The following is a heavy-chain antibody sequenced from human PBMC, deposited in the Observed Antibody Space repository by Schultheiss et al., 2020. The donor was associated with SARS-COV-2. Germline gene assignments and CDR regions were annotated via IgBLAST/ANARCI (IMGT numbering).Heavy chain of an antibody. J-gene: IGHJ6*02. V-gene: IGHV1-18*01. CDR3: AREPLDPSQETVGISHYYGRDV. Sequence: ASVKVSCKASGYIFTSYAISWVRRAPGQGLEWMGCISGYNGDTHYAQKLQGRVTMPTDTSTTTAYMELRIMGSDDTAVYYCAREPLDPSQETVGISHYYGRDVWGQGKAVKVSS. CDR1: GYIFTSYA. D-gene: IGHD1-1*01. CDR2: ISGYNGDT.